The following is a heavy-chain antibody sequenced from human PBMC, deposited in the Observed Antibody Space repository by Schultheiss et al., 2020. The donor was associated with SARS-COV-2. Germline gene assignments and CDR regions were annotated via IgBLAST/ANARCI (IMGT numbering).Heavy chain of an antibody. CDR3: ARVRIVVVRWTRGYYFDY. CDR2: IYSGGST. Sequence: GGSLRLSCAASGFTFSSYSMNWVRQAPGKGLEWVSVIYSGGSTYYADSVKGRFTISRDNSKNTLYLQMNSLRAEDTAVYYCARVRIVVVRWTRGYYFDYWGQGTLVTVSS. J-gene: IGHJ4*02. D-gene: IGHD3-22*01. V-gene: IGHV3-53*01. CDR1: GFTFSSYS.